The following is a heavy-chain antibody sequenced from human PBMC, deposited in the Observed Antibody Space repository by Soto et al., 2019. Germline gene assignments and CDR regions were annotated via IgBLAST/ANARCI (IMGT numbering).Heavy chain of an antibody. J-gene: IGHJ6*02. Sequence: QLQLQESGSGLVKPLQTLSLTCAVSGGSISSGGYSWSWIRQPPGKGLEWIGYIYHSGSTYYNPSLKSRVTISVDRSKNQFSLKLSSVTAADTAVYYCARFTIFGPYGMDVWGQGTTVTVSS. V-gene: IGHV4-30-2*01. CDR2: IYHSGST. CDR3: ARFTIFGPYGMDV. D-gene: IGHD3-3*01. CDR1: GGSISSGGYS.